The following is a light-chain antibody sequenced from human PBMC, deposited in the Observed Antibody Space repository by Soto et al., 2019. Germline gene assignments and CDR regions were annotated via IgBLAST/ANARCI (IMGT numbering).Light chain of an antibody. J-gene: IGKJ5*01. CDR2: DAY. Sequence: EIGMTQSPGTLSLSAGERATLSCRASQSFRGLLAWYQQKTGQAPRLLIYDAYNRATGIPPRFSGSGYGTDFTLTISSLETEDSAVYYCQQRHMWPITFGQGTRLEIK. V-gene: IGKV3-11*01. CDR1: QSFRGL. CDR3: QQRHMWPIT.